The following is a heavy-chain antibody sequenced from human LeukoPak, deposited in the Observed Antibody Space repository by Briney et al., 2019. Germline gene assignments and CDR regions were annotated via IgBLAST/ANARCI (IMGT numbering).Heavy chain of an antibody. CDR1: GGSFSGYY. Sequence: SETLSLTCAVYGGSFSGYYWSWIRQPPGKGLEWIGEINHSGSTSYNPSLKSRVTISVDTSKNQFSLKLSSVTAADTAVYYCAREASYDYYYYGMDVWGQGTTVTVSS. J-gene: IGHJ6*02. D-gene: IGHD5-12*01. V-gene: IGHV4-34*01. CDR2: INHSGST. CDR3: AREASYDYYYYGMDV.